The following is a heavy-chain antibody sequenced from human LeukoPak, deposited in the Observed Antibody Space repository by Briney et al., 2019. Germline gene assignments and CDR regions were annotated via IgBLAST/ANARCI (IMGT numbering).Heavy chain of an antibody. CDR3: ARDLYYYGSGSYDLDY. CDR1: GSAFTSYG. V-gene: IGHV1-18*01. CDR2: ISAYNGNT. Sequence: ASVKVSCKASGSAFTSYGISWVRQAPGQGLEWMGWISAYNGNTNYAQKLQGRVTMTTDTSTSTAYMELRSLRSDDTAVYYCARDLYYYGSGSYDLDYWGQGTLVTVSS. D-gene: IGHD3-10*01. J-gene: IGHJ4*02.